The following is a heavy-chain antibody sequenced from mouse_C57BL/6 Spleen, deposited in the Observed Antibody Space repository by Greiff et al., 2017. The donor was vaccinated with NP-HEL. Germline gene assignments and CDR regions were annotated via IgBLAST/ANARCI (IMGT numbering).Heavy chain of an antibody. D-gene: IGHD2-1*01. CDR3: AIYGNYGGFAY. J-gene: IGHJ3*01. Sequence: ESGPGLVKPSQSLSLTCSVTGYSITSGYYWNWIRQFPGNKLEWMGYISYDGSNNYNPSLKNRISITRDTSKNQFFLKLNSVTTEDTATYYCAIYGNYGGFAYWGQGTLVTVSA. CDR1: GYSITSGYY. CDR2: ISYDGSN. V-gene: IGHV3-6*01.